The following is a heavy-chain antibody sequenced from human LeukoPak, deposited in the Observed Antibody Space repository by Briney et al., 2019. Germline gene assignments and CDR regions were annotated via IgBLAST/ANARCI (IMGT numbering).Heavy chain of an antibody. V-gene: IGHV3-48*04. J-gene: IGHJ4*02. CDR1: GFKFGSFS. CDR2: ISSTSTAI. Sequence: GGSLRLSCAASGFKFGSFSMGWVRQAPGKGLEWLSYISSTSTAIYYADSLKGRFNISRDNAKNSLYLQMNSLRAEDTAVYYCARAIASYGDSAYWGQGTLVTVSS. CDR3: ARAIASYGDSAY. D-gene: IGHD5-18*01.